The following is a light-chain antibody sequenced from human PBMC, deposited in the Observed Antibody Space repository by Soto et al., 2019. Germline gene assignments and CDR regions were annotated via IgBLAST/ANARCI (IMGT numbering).Light chain of an antibody. Sequence: IGLRQSTGTLSLTPGERAAPGGRGSQSVSYYLAWYQQKPGQAPRLLIYDASSRATGVPDRFSGSGSGTDITLTISRLQPEDFAVYYCPHCQPYGDSPPLTFGGGTKVDIK. CDR2: DAS. J-gene: IGKJ4*01. CDR3: PHCQPYGDSPPLT. CDR1: QSVSYY. V-gene: IGKV3-20*01.